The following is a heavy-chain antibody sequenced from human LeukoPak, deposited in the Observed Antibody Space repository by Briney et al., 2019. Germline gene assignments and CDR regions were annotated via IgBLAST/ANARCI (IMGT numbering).Heavy chain of an antibody. CDR1: GFTVSTNY. D-gene: IGHD3-10*01. CDR3: ARWNFGSGSHYLDY. Sequence: GGSLRLSCAASGFTVSTNYMSWVRQAPGKGLEWVSLIYSGGSPYYADSVKGRFTVSRDNAKNSLYLQMNSLRAEDTAVYYCARWNFGSGSHYLDYWGQGTLVTVSS. J-gene: IGHJ4*02. CDR2: IYSGGSP. V-gene: IGHV3-53*01.